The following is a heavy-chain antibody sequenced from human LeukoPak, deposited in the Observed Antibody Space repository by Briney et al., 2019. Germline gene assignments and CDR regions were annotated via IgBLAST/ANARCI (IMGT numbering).Heavy chain of an antibody. CDR1: GGSISSYY. CDR2: IYYSGST. CDR3: ARRPHYHDSSGYSPSYSYAMDV. Sequence: PSETLSPTCTVSGGSISSYYWSWIRQPPGKGLEWIGYIYYSGSTNYNPSLRSRVTISVDTSKNQFSLDLRSVTAADTAVYYCARRPHYHDSSGYSPSYSYAMDVWGQGTTVTVSS. V-gene: IGHV4-59*01. D-gene: IGHD3-22*01. J-gene: IGHJ6*02.